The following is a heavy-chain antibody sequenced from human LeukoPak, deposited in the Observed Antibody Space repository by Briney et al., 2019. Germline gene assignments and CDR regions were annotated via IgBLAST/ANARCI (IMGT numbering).Heavy chain of an antibody. CDR2: IHGGGST. Sequence: GGSLRLSRAASGFPFSSYAMHWVRQAPGKGLEWVSVIHGGGSTYYADSVKGRFTISRDNSKNTLYLQLNSLRAEDTAVYYCARSYGTGAARGYLDSWGQGTLVTVS. D-gene: IGHD1-26*01. J-gene: IGHJ4*02. CDR3: ARSYGTGAARGYLDS. V-gene: IGHV3-53*01. CDR1: GFPFSSYA.